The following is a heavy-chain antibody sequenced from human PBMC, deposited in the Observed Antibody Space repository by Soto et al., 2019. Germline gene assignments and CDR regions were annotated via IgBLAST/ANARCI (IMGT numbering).Heavy chain of an antibody. CDR3: ARPTSGYYYYIDD. J-gene: IGHJ6*03. Sequence: QITLTESGPTLVKPTQPLTLTCTFSVFSLSTRQVGVGWIRQPPGKALEWLALIYWDDDKRYSPFLKSRLTVTKDTSQYQVVLTMTNMVPVDAATYYCARPTSGYYYYIDDWGKGTKVTISS. V-gene: IGHV2-5*02. CDR2: IYWDDDK. CDR1: VFSLSTRQVG. D-gene: IGHD6-19*01.